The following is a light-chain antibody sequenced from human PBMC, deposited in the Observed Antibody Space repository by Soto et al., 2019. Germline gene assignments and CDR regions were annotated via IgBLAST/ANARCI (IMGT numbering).Light chain of an antibody. Sequence: QSALTQPPSASGSPGQSVTISCTGTGSDVGGYNYVSWYQHHPGKAPKLMLYEVSTRPSGVPDRFSGSKSGNTASLTVSGXQAEDEADYYCSSYAGSNIYVVFGGGT. CDR1: GSDVGGYNY. J-gene: IGLJ2*01. V-gene: IGLV2-8*01. CDR3: SSYAGSNIYVV. CDR2: EVS.